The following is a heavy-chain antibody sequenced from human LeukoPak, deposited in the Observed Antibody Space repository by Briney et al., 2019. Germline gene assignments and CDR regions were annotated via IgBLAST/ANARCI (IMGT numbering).Heavy chain of an antibody. J-gene: IGHJ5*02. Sequence: SETLSLTCTVSGGSISSSSYYWGWIRQPPGTGLEWIGSIYYSGSTYYNPSLKSRVTISVDTSKNQFSLKLSSVTAADTAVYYCARLIVVAPAAKGWSWFDPWGQGTLVTVSS. CDR3: ARLIVVAPAAKGWSWFDP. D-gene: IGHD2-2*01. CDR1: GGSISSSSYY. CDR2: IYYSGST. V-gene: IGHV4-39*01.